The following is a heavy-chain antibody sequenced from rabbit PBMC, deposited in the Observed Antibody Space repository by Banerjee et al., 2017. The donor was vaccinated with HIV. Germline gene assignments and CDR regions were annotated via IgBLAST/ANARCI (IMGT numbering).Heavy chain of an antibody. J-gene: IGHJ3*01. D-gene: IGHD2-1*01. CDR3: ARDGGLWSLDL. CDR2: IYVDSSGST. V-gene: IGHV1S45*01. CDR1: GFDFSRNA. Sequence: QEQLVESGGGLVQPGASLTLTCTASGFDFSRNAMCWVRQAPGKGLEWIACIYVDSSGSTYYASWAKGRFTISKTSSTTVTLQMTSLTAADTATYFCARDGGLWSLDLRGPGTLVTVS.